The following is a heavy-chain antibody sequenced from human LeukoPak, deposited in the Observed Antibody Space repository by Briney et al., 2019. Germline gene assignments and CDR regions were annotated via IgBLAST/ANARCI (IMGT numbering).Heavy chain of an antibody. Sequence: GGSLSLSRAASGFTFSSYAMRWVRQAAGKGLEGVSSISGSGGSTYYTDSVKGRFTISRDNSKNSLYLQMNSLRAEDTAMYYCAKYQFHSSGYYHYFIPYYWGQGTLVTVSS. CDR2: ISGSGGST. CDR3: AKYQFHSSGYYHYFIPYY. J-gene: IGHJ4*02. CDR1: GFTFSSYA. D-gene: IGHD3-22*01. V-gene: IGHV3-23*01.